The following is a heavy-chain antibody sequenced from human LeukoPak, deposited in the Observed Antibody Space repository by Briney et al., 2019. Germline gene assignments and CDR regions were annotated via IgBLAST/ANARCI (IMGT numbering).Heavy chain of an antibody. CDR1: GFTFSSNG. CDR2: TRYDESKT. CDR3: AKARYSGSPALDF. D-gene: IGHD1-26*01. J-gene: IGHJ4*02. Sequence: GGSLRLSCAASGFTFSSNGMHWVRQPPGKGMDWVAFTRYDESKTFYGDSVRGRFTISRDNSKNTLYRQMNSLTTDDSAVYYCAKARYSGSPALDFWGQGTLVTVSS. V-gene: IGHV3-30*02.